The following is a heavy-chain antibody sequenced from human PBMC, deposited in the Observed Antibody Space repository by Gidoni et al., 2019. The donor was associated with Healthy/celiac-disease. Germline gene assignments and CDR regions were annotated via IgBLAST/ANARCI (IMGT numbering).Heavy chain of an antibody. CDR2: ISWNSGSI. V-gene: IGHV3-9*01. D-gene: IGHD3-16*01. CDR1: GFTFDDYA. CDR3: AKDIRVSGGPESVSSYYYGMDV. J-gene: IGHJ6*02. Sequence: EVQLVESGGGLVQPGRSLRLSCAASGFTFDDYAMHWVQQAPGKGLEWVSGISWNSGSIGYADSVKGRFTISRDNAKNSPYLQMNSLRAEDTALYYCAKDIRVSGGPESVSSYYYGMDVWGQGTTVTVSS.